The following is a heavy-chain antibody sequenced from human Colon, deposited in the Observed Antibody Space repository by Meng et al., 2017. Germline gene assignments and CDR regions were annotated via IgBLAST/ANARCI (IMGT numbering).Heavy chain of an antibody. J-gene: IGHJ4*02. CDR2: IWYDGSNK. D-gene: IGHD3-16*01. V-gene: IGHV3-33*01. CDR1: GFTFSSYG. CDR3: ARDLVAFGGVLYYFDY. Sequence: GGSLKISCAASGFTFSSYGMHWVRQAPGKGLEWVAVIWYDGSNKYYADSVKGRFTISRDNSKNTLYLQMNSLRAEDTAVYYCARDLVAFGGVLYYFDYWGQGTLVTVSS.